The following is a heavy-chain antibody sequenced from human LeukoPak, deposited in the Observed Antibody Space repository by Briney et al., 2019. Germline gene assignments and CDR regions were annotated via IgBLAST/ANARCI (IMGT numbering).Heavy chain of an antibody. CDR3: AKDPHYGDSTHGYYYYYMDV. CDR1: GFTFSSYA. CDR2: ISGSGGST. J-gene: IGHJ6*03. V-gene: IGHV3-23*01. D-gene: IGHD4-17*01. Sequence: PGGSLRLSCAASGFTFSSYAMSWVRQAPGKGLEWVSAISGSGGSTYYADSVKGRFTFSRDNSKNTLYLQMNSLRAEDTAVYYCAKDPHYGDSTHGYYYYYMDVWGKGTTVTVSS.